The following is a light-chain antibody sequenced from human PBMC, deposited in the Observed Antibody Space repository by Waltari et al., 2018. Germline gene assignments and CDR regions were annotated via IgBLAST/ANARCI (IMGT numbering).Light chain of an antibody. CDR2: EAN. CDR3: SSFTSRHLYV. V-gene: IGLV2-14*01. CDR1: SSDVGGYTY. Sequence: QSALTQPASVSGSPGQSITISCTGSSSDVGGYTYVSWYQQYPAKFPKIIIHEANNRPSGVSSRFSGPKSGNTASLTISGLQADDEADYYCSSFTSRHLYVFGTGTAVTVL. J-gene: IGLJ1*01.